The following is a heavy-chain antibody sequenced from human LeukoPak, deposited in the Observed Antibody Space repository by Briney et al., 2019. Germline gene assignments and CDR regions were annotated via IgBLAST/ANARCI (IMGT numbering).Heavy chain of an antibody. J-gene: IGHJ4*02. CDR2: IRSQAYGGTT. V-gene: IGHV3-49*04. Sequence: GGSLRLSCTASGFTFCHYTMSWVRQAPGKGLEWVGFIRSQAYGGTTEYAASVKGTFTIPRDDSKSMAYLQKNRLITDDAAVYYCARDVGTPGKFDSWGQDPLDRVSS. CDR1: GFTFCHYT. CDR3: ARDVGTPGKFDS. D-gene: IGHD4-23*01.